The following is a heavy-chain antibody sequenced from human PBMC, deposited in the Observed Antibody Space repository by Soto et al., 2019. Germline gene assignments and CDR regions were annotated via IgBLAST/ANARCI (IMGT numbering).Heavy chain of an antibody. V-gene: IGHV4-61*08. CDR3: ARSPNYYYYGFDV. CDR1: GGSVSSGDYF. D-gene: IGHD3-10*01. J-gene: IGHJ6*02. CDR2: IYYSGST. Sequence: SEPLSRTCTLSGGSVSSGDYFWSWLRQSPGKRLEWIAYIYYSGSTNYNPSLKSRATISVDTSKSQVSLTLTSMTAADAALYYCARSPNYYYYGFDVWGQGTAVTVSS.